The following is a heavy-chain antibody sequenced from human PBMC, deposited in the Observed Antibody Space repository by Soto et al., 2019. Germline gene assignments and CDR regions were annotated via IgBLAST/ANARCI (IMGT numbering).Heavy chain of an antibody. CDR3: ARNYGSSYSSGWTLFDY. D-gene: IGHD6-19*01. CDR1: GGSISRYY. CDR2: IYTSGST. V-gene: IGHV4-4*07. Sequence: PSETLSLTCTVSGGSISRYYGSWIRQPAGKGLGWIGRIYTSGSTNYNPSLKSRATMSVDTPKNQSSLKLGAVTAATTAVYYFARNYGSSYSSGWTLFDYWRQGTLVTVSS. J-gene: IGHJ4*02.